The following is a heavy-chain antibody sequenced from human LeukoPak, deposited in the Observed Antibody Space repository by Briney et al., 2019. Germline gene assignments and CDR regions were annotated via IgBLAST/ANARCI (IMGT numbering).Heavy chain of an antibody. CDR3: EKDYCDSWSGKYASYGMDV. D-gene: IGHD3-3*01. Sequence: QAGGSLRLSCAASGFTFSSYAISCVRQAPGKGLGWASGISGSGGSTYYADSVKGWFTISRDNSKNTLYLQMTTLRAEDTAVYYCEKDYCDSWSGKYASYGMDVWGQGTTVTVSS. CDR2: ISGSGGST. J-gene: IGHJ6*02. V-gene: IGHV3-23*01. CDR1: GFTFSSYA.